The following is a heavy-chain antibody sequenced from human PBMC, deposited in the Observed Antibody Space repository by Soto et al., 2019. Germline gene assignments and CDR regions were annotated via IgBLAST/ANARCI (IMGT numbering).Heavy chain of an antibody. CDR2: INAGNGNT. V-gene: IGHV1-3*01. CDR1: GYTFTSYA. CDR3: ARGPGTVTNGVD. D-gene: IGHD4-17*01. J-gene: IGHJ1*01. Sequence: GASVKVSCKASGYTFTSYAMHWVRQAPGQRLEWMGWINAGNGNTKYSQKFQGRVTITRDTSASTAYMELSSLRSEDTAVYYCARGPGTVTNGVDWGQGTLVTVSS.